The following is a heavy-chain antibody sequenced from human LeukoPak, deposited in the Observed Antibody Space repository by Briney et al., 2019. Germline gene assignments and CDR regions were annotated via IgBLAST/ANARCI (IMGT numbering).Heavy chain of an antibody. Sequence: GSLRLSCAASGFTFSSYAMSWVRQAPGKGLEWVSAISGSGGSTYYADSVKGRFTISRDNSKNTLYLQMNSLRAEDTAVYYCAKDSDYDSSGHYLPFFDYWGQGTLVTVSS. CDR2: ISGSGGST. CDR1: GFTFSSYA. J-gene: IGHJ4*02. CDR3: AKDSDYDSSGHYLPFFDY. V-gene: IGHV3-23*01. D-gene: IGHD3-22*01.